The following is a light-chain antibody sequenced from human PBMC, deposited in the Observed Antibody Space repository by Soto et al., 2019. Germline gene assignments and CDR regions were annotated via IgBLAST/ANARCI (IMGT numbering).Light chain of an antibody. V-gene: IGKV1-8*01. Sequence: AIRMTQSPSSFSASTGDRFTITCRASQGISSYLAWYQQKPGKAPKLLISTASTLQSGVPSRFSGSGSGTEFTLTISSLQPDDFATYYCQHYNSYSEAFGQGTKVDIK. CDR3: QHYNSYSEA. J-gene: IGKJ1*01. CDR1: QGISSY. CDR2: TAS.